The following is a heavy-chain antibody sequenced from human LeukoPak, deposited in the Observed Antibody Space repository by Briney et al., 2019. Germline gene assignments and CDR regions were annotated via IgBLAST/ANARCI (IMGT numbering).Heavy chain of an antibody. J-gene: IGHJ5*02. Sequence: MSGGSLRLSCGASGFTFSDYYVTWIRQAPGKGLEWVSFISSSGDNTIHADSVKGRFTISRDNAKNSLYLQMNSLRDEDTAVYYCVGPTCLRGGYCTTNPWGQGTLVTVSS. D-gene: IGHD2-8*01. CDR2: ISSSGDNT. V-gene: IGHV3-11*03. CDR3: VGPTCLRGGYCTTNP. CDR1: GFTFSDYY.